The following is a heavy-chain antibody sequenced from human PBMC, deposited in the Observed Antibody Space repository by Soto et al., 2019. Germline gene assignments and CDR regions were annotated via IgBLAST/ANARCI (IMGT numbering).Heavy chain of an antibody. D-gene: IGHD6-19*01. J-gene: IGHJ4*02. Sequence: SVKVSCKASGGTFSSYTISWVRQAPGQGLEWMGRIIPILGIANYAQKFQGRVTITADKSTSTAYMELSSLRSEDTAVYYCARDGSSGWLSARKYDYWGQGTLVTVSS. CDR2: IIPILGIA. CDR1: GGTFSSYT. CDR3: ARDGSSGWLSARKYDY. V-gene: IGHV1-69*04.